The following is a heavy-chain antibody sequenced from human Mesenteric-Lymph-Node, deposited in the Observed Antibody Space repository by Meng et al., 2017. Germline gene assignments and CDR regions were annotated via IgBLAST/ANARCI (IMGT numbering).Heavy chain of an antibody. V-gene: IGHV1-2*06. J-gene: IGHJ4*02. Sequence: VRVVQSGAELKKPGASVKVSCKASGYTFTGYYMHWVRQAPGQGLEWMGRINPNSGGTNYAQKFQGRVTMTRDTSISTAYMELSRLRSDDTAVYYCARVDYYDSSGYSGYFDYWGQGTLVTVSS. CDR3: ARVDYYDSSGYSGYFDY. D-gene: IGHD3-22*01. CDR1: GYTFTGYY. CDR2: INPNSGGT.